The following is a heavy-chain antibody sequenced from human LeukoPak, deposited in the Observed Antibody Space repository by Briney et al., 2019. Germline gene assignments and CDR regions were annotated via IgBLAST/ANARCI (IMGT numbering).Heavy chain of an antibody. CDR2: INPSGGST. CDR3: ARHHTGMLYYDY. Sequence: ASVKVSCKASGYTFTSYYMHWVRQAPGQGLEWMGIINPSGGSTSYAQKFQGRVTMTRDTSTSTVYMELRSLRSDDTAVYYCARHHTGMLYYDYWGQGTLVTVSS. D-gene: IGHD2-8*01. J-gene: IGHJ4*02. V-gene: IGHV1-46*01. CDR1: GYTFTSYY.